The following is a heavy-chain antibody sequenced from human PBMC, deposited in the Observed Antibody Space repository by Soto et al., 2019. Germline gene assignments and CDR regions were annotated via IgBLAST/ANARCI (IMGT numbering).Heavy chain of an antibody. CDR3: ASVREAGVDGDWFDP. V-gene: IGHV4-4*02. Sequence: QVQLQESGPGLVKPSGTLSLTCAVSGGSISSSNWWSWVRQPPGKGLEWIGEIYHSGSTNYNPSLKSRVTISVDKSKNQFSLKLSSVTAADMAVYYCASVREAGVDGDWFDPWGQGTLVTVSS. CDR2: IYHSGST. J-gene: IGHJ5*02. D-gene: IGHD6-19*01. CDR1: GGSISSSNW.